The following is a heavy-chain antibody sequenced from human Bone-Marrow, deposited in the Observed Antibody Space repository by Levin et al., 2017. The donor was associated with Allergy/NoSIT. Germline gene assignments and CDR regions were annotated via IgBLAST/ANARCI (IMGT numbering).Heavy chain of an antibody. CDR3: ARWELGMPDTMYYYYAMDV. CDR2: INPNNGGT. D-gene: IGHD3-10*01. V-gene: IGHV1-2*02. CDR1: GYNFNGYF. Sequence: ASVKVSCKASGYNFNGYFVLWVRQAPGQGLEWMGWINPNNGGTNYAQKFQGRVTMTRDTSVKTAYMELSRLTSDDTAVYYCARWELGMPDTMYYYYAMDVWGQGTTVTVSS. J-gene: IGHJ6*02.